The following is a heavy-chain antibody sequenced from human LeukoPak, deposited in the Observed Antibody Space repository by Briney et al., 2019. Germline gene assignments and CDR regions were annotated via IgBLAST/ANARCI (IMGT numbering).Heavy chain of an antibody. CDR2: INPHTGDT. D-gene: IGHD3-16*01. J-gene: IGHJ2*01. Sequence: ASVKVSCKASGYPFTGYFMHWVRQAPGQGLEWMGWINPHTGDTDSAQRFQGRVTMTRDTSISTAYMELSRVTSDDTAVYYCARDMNWRASIWYFDLWGRGTVVTVSS. V-gene: IGHV1-2*02. CDR1: GYPFTGYF. CDR3: ARDMNWRASIWYFDL.